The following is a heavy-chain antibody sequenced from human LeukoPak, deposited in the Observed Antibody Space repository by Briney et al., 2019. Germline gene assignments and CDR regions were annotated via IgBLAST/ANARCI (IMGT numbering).Heavy chain of an antibody. CDR1: GFTFSSYG. Sequence: PGGSLRLSCAASGFTFSSYGMHWVRQAPGKGLEWVAVISYDGSNKYYADSVKGRFTISRDNSKNTLYLQMNSLRAEDTAVYYCAKASPWELLPPFDYWGQGTLVTVSS. V-gene: IGHV3-30*18. CDR3: AKASPWELLPPFDY. CDR2: ISYDGSNK. D-gene: IGHD1-26*01. J-gene: IGHJ4*02.